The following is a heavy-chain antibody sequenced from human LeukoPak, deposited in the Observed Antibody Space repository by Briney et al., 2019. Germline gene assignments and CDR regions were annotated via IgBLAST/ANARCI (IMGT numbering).Heavy chain of an antibody. D-gene: IGHD1-26*01. CDR2: IYSGGST. CDR1: GFTVSSNY. CDR3: ARGRGSYRYGYYFDY. V-gene: IGHV3-53*01. Sequence: GGSLRLSCAASGFTVSSNYMSWVRQAPGKGLEWVSVIYSGGSTYYADSVKGRFTISRDNSKNTLYLQMNSLRAEDTAVYYCARGRGSYRYGYYFDYWGQGTLVTVSS. J-gene: IGHJ4*02.